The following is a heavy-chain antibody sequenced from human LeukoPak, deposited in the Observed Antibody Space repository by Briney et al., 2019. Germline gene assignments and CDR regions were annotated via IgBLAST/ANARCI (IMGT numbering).Heavy chain of an antibody. D-gene: IGHD4-17*01. V-gene: IGHV3-23*01. CDR3: ARDYADYVGYSFFDY. Sequence: PGGSLRLSCAASGFTFNNYAMNWVRRAPGKGLEWVSSISGGGETTYYADSAKGRFTISRDNSQSTLYLQMNSLRAEDTAVYYCARDYADYVGYSFFDYWGQGTLVAVSS. CDR1: GFTFNNYA. J-gene: IGHJ4*02. CDR2: ISGGGETT.